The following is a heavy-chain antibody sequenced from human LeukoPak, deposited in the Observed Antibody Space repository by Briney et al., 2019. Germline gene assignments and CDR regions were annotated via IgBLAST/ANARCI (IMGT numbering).Heavy chain of an antibody. Sequence: PSETLSLTCTVSGGSISSYYWSWIRQPAGKGLEWIGSIYHSGSTYYNPSLKSRVTISVDTSKNQFSLKLSSVTAADTAVYYCAVHLRFLEWSFDYWGQGTLVTVSS. J-gene: IGHJ4*02. D-gene: IGHD3-3*01. CDR3: AVHLRFLEWSFDY. CDR2: IYHSGST. CDR1: GGSISSYY. V-gene: IGHV4-59*04.